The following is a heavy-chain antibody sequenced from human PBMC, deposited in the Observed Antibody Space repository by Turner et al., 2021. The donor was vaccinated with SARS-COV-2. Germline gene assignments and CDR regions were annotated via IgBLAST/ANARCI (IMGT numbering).Heavy chain of an antibody. D-gene: IGHD2-2*01. Sequence: EVQVLESGGRLVQPGGSLRLSCTASGFTFNFYAFNWVRNAPGKGLGRVSAISGSVEATFYAGSVQGRFTITRDKSNNTVYLQMNNLRAEDTAVYYCARERRTSSWYDNYGMDVWGQGTTVTVSS. CDR3: ARERRTSSWYDNYGMDV. CDR1: GFTFNFYA. V-gene: IGHV3-23*01. J-gene: IGHJ6*02. CDR2: ISGSVEAT.